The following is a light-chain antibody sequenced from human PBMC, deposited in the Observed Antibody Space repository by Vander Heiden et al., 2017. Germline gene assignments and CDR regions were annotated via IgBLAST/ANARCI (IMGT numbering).Light chain of an antibody. Sequence: QSVLTQPPSASGTPGQRVTISCSGSSSNIGINNVNWYQQVPGTAPKLLSYGNNQRPSGVPDRFSGSKSGTSASLVIIGLQSEDEADYYCAAWDDSLNGLMFGGGTKLTVL. CDR3: AAWDDSLNGLM. CDR1: SSNIGINN. CDR2: GNN. J-gene: IGLJ3*02. V-gene: IGLV1-44*01.